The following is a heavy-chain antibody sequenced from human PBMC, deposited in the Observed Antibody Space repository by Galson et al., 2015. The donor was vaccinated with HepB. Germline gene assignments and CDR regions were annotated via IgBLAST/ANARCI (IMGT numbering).Heavy chain of an antibody. V-gene: IGHV1-18*04. CDR2: ISAYNGNT. CDR1: GYTFTSYG. Sequence: SVKVSCKASGYTFTSYGISWVRQAPGQGLEWMGWISAYNGNTNYAQKLQGRVTMTTDTSTSTAYMELRSLRSDDTAVYYCARESVVRYFDCLLPYDAFDISRQGTMVALSS. D-gene: IGHD3-9*01. J-gene: IGHJ3*02. CDR3: ARESVVRYFDCLLPYDAFDI.